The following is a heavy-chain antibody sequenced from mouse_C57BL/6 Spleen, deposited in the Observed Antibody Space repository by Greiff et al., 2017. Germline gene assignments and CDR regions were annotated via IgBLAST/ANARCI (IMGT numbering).Heavy chain of an antibody. CDR3: ARPGWDAYYFDY. CDR2: ISSGSSTI. J-gene: IGHJ2*01. D-gene: IGHD4-1*01. V-gene: IGHV5-17*01. CDR1: GFTFSDYG. Sequence: EVQVVESGGGLVKPGGSLKLSCAASGFTFSDYGMHWVRQAPEKGLEWVAYISSGSSTIYYADTVKGRFTISRANAKNTLCLQMTSLRAEDTAMYYCARPGWDAYYFDYWGQGTTLTVSS.